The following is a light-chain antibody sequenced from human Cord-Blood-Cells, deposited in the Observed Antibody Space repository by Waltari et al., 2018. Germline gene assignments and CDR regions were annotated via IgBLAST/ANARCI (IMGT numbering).Light chain of an antibody. CDR1: SSNIGSNY. Sequence: QSVLTQPPSASGPPGQRVTISCSGSSSNIGSNYVYWYQQLPGTAPKLLIYRNNQRPSGVPARFSGSKSGTSAALAISGLRSEDEADYYCAAWDDSLSGVFGGGTKLTVL. V-gene: IGLV1-47*01. CDR2: RNN. CDR3: AAWDDSLSGV. J-gene: IGLJ3*02.